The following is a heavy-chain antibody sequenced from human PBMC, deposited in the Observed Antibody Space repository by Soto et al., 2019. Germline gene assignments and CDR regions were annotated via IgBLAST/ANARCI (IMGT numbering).Heavy chain of an antibody. D-gene: IGHD2-2*01. V-gene: IGHV1-69*04. CDR2: IIPILGIA. CDR1: GGTFSSYT. Sequence: GASVKVSCKASGGTFSSYTISWVRQAPGQGLEWMGRIIPILGIANYAQKFQGRVTITADKSTSTAYMELSSLRSEDTAVYYCARELIDIVVVPAAIRRENWFDPWGQGTLVTVSS. CDR3: ARELIDIVVVPAAIRRENWFDP. J-gene: IGHJ5*02.